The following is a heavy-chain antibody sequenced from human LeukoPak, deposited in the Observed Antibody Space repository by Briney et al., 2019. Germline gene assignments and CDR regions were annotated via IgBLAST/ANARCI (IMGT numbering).Heavy chain of an antibody. CDR1: GLSFRDA. J-gene: IGHJ4*02. CDR3: AKQLGYCSDGSCYFPY. D-gene: IGHD2-15*01. CDR2: ISNNGGYT. V-gene: IGHV3-23*01. Sequence: GGSLRLSCAASGLSFRDAWMNWVRQAPGKGLEWVSAISNNGGYTYYADSVQGRFTISRDNSRSTLCLQMNSLRAEDTAVYYCAKQLGYCSDGSCYFPYWGQGTLVTVSS.